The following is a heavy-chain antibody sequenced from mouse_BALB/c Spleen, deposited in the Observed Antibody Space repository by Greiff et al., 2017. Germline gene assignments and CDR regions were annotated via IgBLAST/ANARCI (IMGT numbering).Heavy chain of an antibody. J-gene: IGHJ4*01. CDR2: RSYDGSN. D-gene: IGHD2-14*01. CDR3: ARDRYEAMDD. CDR1: GYSITSGYY. Sequence: ESGPGLVKPSQSLSLTCSVTGYSITSGYYWNWIRQFPGNKLEWMGYRSYDGSNNYHPSLKNRISITRDTSKNRFFLKLKSVTTEDTATYYGARDRYEAMDDWGEGTSVTVSS. V-gene: IGHV3-6*02.